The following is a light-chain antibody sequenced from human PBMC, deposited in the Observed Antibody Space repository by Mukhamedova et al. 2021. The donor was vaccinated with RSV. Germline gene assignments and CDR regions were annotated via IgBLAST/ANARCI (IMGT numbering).Light chain of an antibody. J-gene: IGKJ1*01. V-gene: IGKV1-5*03. CDR3: QQYHSHST. CDR2: RVS. Sequence: WYQRRVHGEAPKLLIYRVSTLEDGVPSRFSGGGSGTDFTLTITSLHPDDFATYYCQQYHSHSTFGQGTRV.